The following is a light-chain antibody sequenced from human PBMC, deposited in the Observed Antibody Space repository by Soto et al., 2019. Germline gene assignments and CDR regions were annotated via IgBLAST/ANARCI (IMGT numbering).Light chain of an antibody. Sequence: DIQMTQSPSTLSASVGDRGTITCRASQSISSWLAWYQQKPGKAPKLLIYKASSLESGVPSRFSGSGSGTDFTLTISSLQPDDFATYYCQHYNSYSEAFGQGTKVDIK. CDR2: KAS. CDR3: QHYNSYSEA. V-gene: IGKV1-5*03. J-gene: IGKJ1*01. CDR1: QSISSW.